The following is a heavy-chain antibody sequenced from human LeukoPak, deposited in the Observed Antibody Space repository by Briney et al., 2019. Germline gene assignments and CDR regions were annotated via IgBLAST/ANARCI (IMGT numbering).Heavy chain of an antibody. CDR1: GGSLSGYY. CDR2: INRSGST. V-gene: IGHV4-34*01. Sequence: SETLSLTCGVYGGSLSGYYWSWIRQPPGKGLEWIGEINRSGSTNYNPSLKSRVTMSVDTSKNQFSLNLSSVTAADTAVYYCARSSESYDSSGYYSYYFDYWGQGTLVTVSS. D-gene: IGHD3-22*01. CDR3: ARSSESYDSSGYYSYYFDY. J-gene: IGHJ4*02.